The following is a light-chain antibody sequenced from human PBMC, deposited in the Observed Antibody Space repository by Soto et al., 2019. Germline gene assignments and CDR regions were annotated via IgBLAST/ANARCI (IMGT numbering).Light chain of an antibody. CDR2: AAS. V-gene: IGKV3-20*01. Sequence: EIVLTQTPGTLSLSPGERATLSCRASQSVSSSYLVWYQQKPGQAPRLLIYAASSRATGIPDRFSGSGSETDFTLTISRLEPEDFAVYYCQHYGFTFITFGQETRLEIK. CDR3: QHYGFTFIT. CDR1: QSVSSSY. J-gene: IGKJ5*01.